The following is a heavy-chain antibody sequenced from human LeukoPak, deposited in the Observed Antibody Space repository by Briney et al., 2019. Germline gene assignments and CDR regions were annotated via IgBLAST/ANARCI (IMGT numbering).Heavy chain of an antibody. CDR2: IIPIFGTA. CDR1: GGTFSSYA. V-gene: IGHV1-69*13. D-gene: IGHD3-22*01. J-gene: IGHJ5*02. Sequence: GASVKVSCKASGGTFSSYAISWVRQAPGQGLEWMGGIIPIFGTANYAQKFHGRVTITADESTSTAYMELSSLRSEDTAVYYCATSFDSSGYLTPIPYNWFDPWGQGTLVTVSS. CDR3: ATSFDSSGYLTPIPYNWFDP.